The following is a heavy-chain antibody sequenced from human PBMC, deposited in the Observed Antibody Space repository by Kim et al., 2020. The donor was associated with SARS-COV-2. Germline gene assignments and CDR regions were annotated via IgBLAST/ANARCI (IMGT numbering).Heavy chain of an antibody. CDR2: IYYSGST. CDR1: GGSISSSSYY. CDR3: ARLDYYGSGRWFDP. J-gene: IGHJ5*02. Sequence: SETLSLTCTVSGGSISSSSYYWGWIRQPPGKGLEWIGSIYYSGSTYYNPSLKSRVTISVDTSKNQFSLKLSSVTVADTAVYYCARLDYYGSGRWFDPWGQGTLVTVSS. D-gene: IGHD3-10*01. V-gene: IGHV4-39*01.